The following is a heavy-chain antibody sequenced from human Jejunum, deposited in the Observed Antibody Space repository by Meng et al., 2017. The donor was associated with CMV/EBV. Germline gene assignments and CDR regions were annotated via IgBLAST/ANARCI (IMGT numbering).Heavy chain of an antibody. D-gene: IGHD4-11*01. J-gene: IGHJ4*02. CDR2: ISYDGGNE. V-gene: IGHV3-30-3*01. Sequence: AASGFTFNNYPIHWVRQAPGKGLEWVALISYDGGNEYYADSVKGRFTISRDSSKSTLYLQMNSLRGEDSAIYYCARENDYSNYFDQWGRGTLVTSPQ. CDR3: ARENDYSNYFDQ. CDR1: GFTFNNYP.